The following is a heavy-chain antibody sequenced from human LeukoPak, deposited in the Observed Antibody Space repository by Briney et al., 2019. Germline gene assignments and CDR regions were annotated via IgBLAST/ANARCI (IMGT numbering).Heavy chain of an antibody. CDR2: MNPNSGNT. CDR3: AKNAPNTGKFDV. CDR1: GYTFTTYD. D-gene: IGHD1-14*01. J-gene: IGHJ3*01. Sequence: ASVKVSCKASGYTFTTYDINWVRQATGQGLEWLGWMNPNSGNTGYAQQFQGRVTTTRNTSISTAYMELSSLRSEDTAVYYCAKNAPNTGKFDVWGQGTMVTVSS. V-gene: IGHV1-8*01.